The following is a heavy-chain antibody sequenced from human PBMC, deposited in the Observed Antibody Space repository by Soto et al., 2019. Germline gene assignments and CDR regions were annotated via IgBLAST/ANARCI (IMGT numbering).Heavy chain of an antibody. V-gene: IGHV3-48*02. CDR2: ISSSSDTI. D-gene: IGHD4-17*01. CDR1: GFIFSSYS. CDR3: ARDGLYGDYVGWFDP. Sequence: GGSLRLSCAASGFIFSSYSMNWVRQAPGKGLEWVSHISSSSDTIYYADSVKGRFTISRDNVKKLLNLQMNSLRDEDTAVYYCARDGLYGDYVGWFDPWGQGTLVTVSS. J-gene: IGHJ5*02.